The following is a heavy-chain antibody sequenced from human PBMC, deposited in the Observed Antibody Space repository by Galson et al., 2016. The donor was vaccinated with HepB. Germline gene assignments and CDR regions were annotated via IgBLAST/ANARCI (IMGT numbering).Heavy chain of an antibody. D-gene: IGHD6-19*01. CDR3: ARGWDTSGWNIGY. CDR1: GLTFSSYS. V-gene: IGHV3-21*01. Sequence: SLRLSCAASGLTFSSYSMAWLRQPPGKGLEWVSSISSSSSYIHYADSVRGRFTISRDITKNSLYLQMNSLRVEDTAVYYCARGWDTSGWNIGYWGQGTLVTVSS. CDR2: ISSSSSYI. J-gene: IGHJ4*02.